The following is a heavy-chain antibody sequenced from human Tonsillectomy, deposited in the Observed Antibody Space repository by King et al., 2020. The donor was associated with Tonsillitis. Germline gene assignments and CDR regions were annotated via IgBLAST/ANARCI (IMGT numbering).Heavy chain of an antibody. D-gene: IGHD2-15*01. Sequence: VQLQESGPGLEKPSETLSLTCTVSGGSISSYYWSWIRQPPGKGLEWIGYIYSSGSTNYNPSLKSRVAISVDTSKNQFSLKLTSVTAADTAVYYCARGSVVVAATGLNWFDPWGQGTLVTVSS. CDR1: GGSISSYY. J-gene: IGHJ5*02. CDR3: ARGSVVVAATGLNWFDP. CDR2: IYSSGST. V-gene: IGHV4-59*01.